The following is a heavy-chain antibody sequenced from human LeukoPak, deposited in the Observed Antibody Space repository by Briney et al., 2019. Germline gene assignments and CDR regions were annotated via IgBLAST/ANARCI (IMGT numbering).Heavy chain of an antibody. V-gene: IGHV1-2*06. D-gene: IGHD6-13*01. Sequence: ASVKVSCKASGYTFTGYHIHWVRQAPGQGLEWMGRINPCSGDTNFAQKFQGRVTMTRDTSITTAYMGLSSLTPDDTAVYFCARDQGSLTRSWYTGYWGQGTQVTVSS. J-gene: IGHJ4*02. CDR3: ARDQGSLTRSWYTGY. CDR1: GYTFTGYH. CDR2: INPCSGDT.